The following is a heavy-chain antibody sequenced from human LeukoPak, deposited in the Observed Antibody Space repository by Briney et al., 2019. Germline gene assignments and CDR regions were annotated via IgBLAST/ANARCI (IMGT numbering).Heavy chain of an antibody. CDR3: ARVRDGYNSPVFDY. V-gene: IGHV1-69*04. CDR2: IIPILGIA. Sequence: ASVKVSCKASGGTFSSYAISWVRQAPGQGLEWMGRIIPILGIANYAQKFQGRVTITADKSTSTAYMELSSLRSEDTAVYYCARVRDGYNSPVFDYWGQGTLVTVSS. CDR1: GGTFSSYA. J-gene: IGHJ4*02. D-gene: IGHD5-24*01.